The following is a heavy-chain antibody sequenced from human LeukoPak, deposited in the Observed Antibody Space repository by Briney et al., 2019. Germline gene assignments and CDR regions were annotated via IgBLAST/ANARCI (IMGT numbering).Heavy chain of an antibody. J-gene: IGHJ4*02. CDR3: ARDRGSYSTGFGEY. V-gene: IGHV3-33*01. CDR2: IWYDGSNK. D-gene: IGHD1-26*01. Sequence: GGSLRLSCAASGFTFTNYGMHWVRQAPGKGLEWVAVIWYDGSNKYYADSVKGRFTISRDNSKNTLYLQMNSLRAEDTAVYYCARDRGSYSTGFGEYWGQGTLATVSS. CDR1: GFTFTNYG.